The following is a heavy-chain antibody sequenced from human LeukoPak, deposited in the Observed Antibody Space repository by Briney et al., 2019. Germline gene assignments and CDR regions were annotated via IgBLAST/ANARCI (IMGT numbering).Heavy chain of an antibody. V-gene: IGHV3-30-3*01. Sequence: GGSLRLSCAASGFTFSSYAMHWVRQAPGKGLEWVAVISYDGSNKYYADSVKGRFTISRDNAKNSLYLQMNSLRAEDTAVYYCARVGYGGVYWGQGTLVTVSS. CDR2: ISYDGSNK. CDR1: GFTFSSYA. CDR3: ARVGYGGVY. D-gene: IGHD4-23*01. J-gene: IGHJ4*02.